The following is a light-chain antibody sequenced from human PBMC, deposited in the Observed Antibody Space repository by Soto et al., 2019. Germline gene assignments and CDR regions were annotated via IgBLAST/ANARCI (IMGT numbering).Light chain of an antibody. CDR3: QVWDSSLEV. CDR2: RDS. J-gene: IGLJ1*01. Sequence: SSELTQPLSVSVALGQTATVTCGGDNIGSYNVHWYQQKPGQAPVLVIYRDSNRPSGIPDRFSGSNSGNTATLTISRAQPGDEADYFCQVWDSSLEVFGTGTKVTVL. V-gene: IGLV3-9*01. CDR1: NIGSYN.